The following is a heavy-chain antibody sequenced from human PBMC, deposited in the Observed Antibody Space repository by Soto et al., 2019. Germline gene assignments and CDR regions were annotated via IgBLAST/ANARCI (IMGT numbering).Heavy chain of an antibody. Sequence: QVQLQESGPGLVKPSETLSLTCTVSGGSISSYYWSWIRQPPGKGLEWIGYIYYSGSTNYNPSLKSRVTISVDTSNNQFSLKLSSVTAADTAVYYCARRYGDAFDIWGQGTMVTVSS. J-gene: IGHJ3*02. CDR2: IYYSGST. D-gene: IGHD1-20*01. CDR1: GGSISSYY. V-gene: IGHV4-59*08. CDR3: ARRYGDAFDI.